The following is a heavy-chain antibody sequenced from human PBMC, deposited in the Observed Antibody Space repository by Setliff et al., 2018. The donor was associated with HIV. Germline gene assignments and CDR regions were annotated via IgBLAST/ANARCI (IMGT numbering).Heavy chain of an antibody. D-gene: IGHD5-12*01. CDR3: ATRIRDGHRGYGYFDF. Sequence: ASVKVSCKVSGYTVTELSINWVRQAPGKGPEWMGGFDPEDNKIVYAQKFQGRVTTTEDTSTDTAYIELSSLRPEDTAVYYCATRIRDGHRGYGYFDFWGQGTQVTVSS. CDR2: FDPEDNKI. J-gene: IGHJ4*02. CDR1: GYTVTELS. V-gene: IGHV1-24*01.